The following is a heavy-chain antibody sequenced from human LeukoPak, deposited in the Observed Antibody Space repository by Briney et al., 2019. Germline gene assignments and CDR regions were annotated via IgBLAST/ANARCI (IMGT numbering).Heavy chain of an antibody. Sequence: ASVKVSCRASGNTFTGYYMHWVRQAPGQGLEWMGWINPNSGGTNYAQKFQGRVTMTRDTSISTAYMELSRLRSDDTAVYYCARDRLVRGVSPAGYWGQGTLVTVSS. CDR2: INPNSGGT. D-gene: IGHD3-10*01. CDR3: ARDRLVRGVSPAGY. CDR1: GNTFTGYY. J-gene: IGHJ4*02. V-gene: IGHV1-2*02.